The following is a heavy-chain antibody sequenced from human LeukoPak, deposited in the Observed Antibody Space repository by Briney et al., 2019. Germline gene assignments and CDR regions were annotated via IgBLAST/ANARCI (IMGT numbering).Heavy chain of an antibody. D-gene: IGHD6-13*01. CDR1: GFTFSSYG. J-gene: IGHJ4*02. CDR2: IWYDGSNK. CDR3: ARASVVGEEQLVR. V-gene: IGHV3-33*01. Sequence: PGRSLRLSCAASGFTFSSYGMHWVRQAPGKGLEWVAVIWYDGSNKYYADSVKGRFTISRDNSKNTMYLQMNSLRAADTSVYYCARASVVGEEQLVRWGQGTLVTVSS.